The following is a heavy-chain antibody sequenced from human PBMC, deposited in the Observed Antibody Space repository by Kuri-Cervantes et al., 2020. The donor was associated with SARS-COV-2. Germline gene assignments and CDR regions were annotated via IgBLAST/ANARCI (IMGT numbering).Heavy chain of an antibody. V-gene: IGHV3-30-3*01. CDR3: ARQGGRAIYFDY. Sequence: LSLTCAASGFTFSSYAMHWVRQAPGKGLEWVAVISYDGSNKYYADSVKGRFTISRDNSKNTPYLQMNSLRAEDTAVYYCARQGGRAIYFDYWGQGTLVTVSS. J-gene: IGHJ4*02. CDR1: GFTFSSYA. D-gene: IGHD6-25*01. CDR2: ISYDGSNK.